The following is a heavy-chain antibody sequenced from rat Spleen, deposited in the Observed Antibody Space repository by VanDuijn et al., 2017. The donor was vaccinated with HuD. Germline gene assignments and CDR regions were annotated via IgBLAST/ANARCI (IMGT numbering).Heavy chain of an antibody. CDR1: GFTFSNYN. Sequence: EVQLVESGGGSVQPGRSMKLSCVASGFTFSNYNMAWVRQAPKKGLEWVATIIYDTSRTYYRDSVKGRFTISRDDAKSTLYLQMDSLRSEDTATYYCATLGYPGLDVMDAWGQGASVTVSS. J-gene: IGHJ4*01. CDR3: ATLGYPGLDVMDA. D-gene: IGHD1-4*01. V-gene: IGHV5S10*01. CDR2: IIYDTSRT.